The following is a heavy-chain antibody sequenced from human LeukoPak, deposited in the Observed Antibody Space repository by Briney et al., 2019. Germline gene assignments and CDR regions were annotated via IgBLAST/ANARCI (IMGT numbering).Heavy chain of an antibody. J-gene: IGHJ4*02. Sequence: GGSLRLSCAASGFTVSSNYMSWVRQAPGKGLEWVSVIYSGGSTYYADSVKGRFTISRDNSRNTLYLQMNSLRAEDTAVYYCARGNLVVAAYYFDYWGQGTLVTVSS. V-gene: IGHV3-66*01. CDR2: IYSGGST. D-gene: IGHD2-15*01. CDR1: GFTVSSNY. CDR3: ARGNLVVAAYYFDY.